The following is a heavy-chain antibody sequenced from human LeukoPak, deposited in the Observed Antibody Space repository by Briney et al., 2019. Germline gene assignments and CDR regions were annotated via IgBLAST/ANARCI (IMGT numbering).Heavy chain of an antibody. J-gene: IGHJ6*02. Sequence: SETLSLTCTVSGGSISTYFWSWIRQHPGKGLEWIGYIYYSGSTNYNPSLKSRVTISLDTSKNQFSLKLSSVTAADTAVYYCARAPSYYDILTGFSNYYYGMDVWGQGTTVTVSS. CDR1: GGSISTYF. V-gene: IGHV4-59*01. CDR3: ARAPSYYDILTGFSNYYYGMDV. CDR2: IYYSGST. D-gene: IGHD3-9*01.